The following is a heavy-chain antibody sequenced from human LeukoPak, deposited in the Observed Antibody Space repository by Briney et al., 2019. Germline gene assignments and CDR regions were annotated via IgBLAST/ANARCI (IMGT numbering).Heavy chain of an antibody. D-gene: IGHD1-26*01. J-gene: IGHJ4*02. CDR3: ATGGSGSYSGFDY. CDR2: ISWDGGST. Sequence: GGSLRLSCAASGFTFDDYTMHWVRQAPGKGLEWVSLISWDGGSTYYADSVKGRFTISRDNSKNSLYLQMNSLRTEDTALYYCATGGSGSYSGFDYWGQGTLVTVSS. V-gene: IGHV3-43*01. CDR1: GFTFDDYT.